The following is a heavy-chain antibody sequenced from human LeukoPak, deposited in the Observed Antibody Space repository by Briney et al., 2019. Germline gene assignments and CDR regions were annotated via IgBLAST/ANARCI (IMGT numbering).Heavy chain of an antibody. CDR2: IYHSGST. J-gene: IGHJ4*02. D-gene: IGHD2-15*01. CDR3: ARDLRAGGYCSGGSCYWAFDY. Sequence: PSETLSLTCTVSGYSISSGYYWGWIRQPPGKGLEWIGSIYHSGSTYYNPSLKSRVTISVDTSKNQFSLKLSSVTAADTAVYYCARDLRAGGYCSGGSCYWAFDYWGQGTLVTVSS. CDR1: GYSISSGYY. V-gene: IGHV4-38-2*02.